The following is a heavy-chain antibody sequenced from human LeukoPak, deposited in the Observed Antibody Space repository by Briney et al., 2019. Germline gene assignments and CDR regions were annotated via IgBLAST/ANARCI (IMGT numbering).Heavy chain of an antibody. CDR1: GFTFSTYN. J-gene: IGHJ5*02. D-gene: IGHD1-26*01. CDR2: ITTSSSYI. Sequence: GGSLRLSCAASGFTFSTYNMNWVRQAPGKGLEWVSSITTSSSYIYYADSVKGRFTISRDNAKNSLYLQMNSLRAEDTAVYYCARDVWWELLPWFDPWGQGTLVTVSS. CDR3: ARDVWWELLPWFDP. V-gene: IGHV3-21*01.